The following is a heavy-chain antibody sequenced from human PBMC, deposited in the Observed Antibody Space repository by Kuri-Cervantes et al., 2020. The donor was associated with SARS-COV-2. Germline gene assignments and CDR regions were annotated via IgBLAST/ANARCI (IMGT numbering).Heavy chain of an antibody. Sequence: SETLSLTCTVSGGSISSYYWSWIRQPPGKGLEWIGEINHSGSTNYYPSLKSRVTISVDTSKNQFSLKLSSVTAADTAVYYCARGSESPPFDYWSQGTLVTVSS. CDR2: INHSGST. CDR1: GGSISSYY. D-gene: IGHD2/OR15-2a*01. V-gene: IGHV4-34*01. CDR3: ARGSESPPFDY. J-gene: IGHJ4*02.